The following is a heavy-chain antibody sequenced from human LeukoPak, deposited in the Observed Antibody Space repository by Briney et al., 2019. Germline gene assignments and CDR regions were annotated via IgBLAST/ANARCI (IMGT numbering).Heavy chain of an antibody. V-gene: IGHV3-30*18. CDR1: GFPFSRYG. Sequence: GGSLRLSCAAYGFPFSRYGMHWVRQAPGKGVEWVAVISYDGSNKYYADSVKGRFTISRDNSKNTLYLQMNSLRAEDTAVYYCAKDIGVQLWVFDYWGQGTLVTVSS. J-gene: IGHJ4*02. CDR2: ISYDGSNK. D-gene: IGHD5-18*01. CDR3: AKDIGVQLWVFDY.